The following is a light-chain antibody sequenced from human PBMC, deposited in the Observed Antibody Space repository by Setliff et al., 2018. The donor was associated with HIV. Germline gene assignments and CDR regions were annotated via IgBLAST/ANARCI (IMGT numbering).Light chain of an antibody. V-gene: IGLV2-14*01. J-gene: IGLJ1*01. Sequence: QSALTQPASVSGSPGQSITISCTGTSSDIGGYNFVSWYQQHPGKAPKLMIYEVSNRPSWVSNRFSGSKSGNTASLTISGLQPEDEADYFCSSYTSSSTRVFGTGTKVTVL. CDR1: SSDIGGYNF. CDR3: SSYTSSSTRV. CDR2: EVS.